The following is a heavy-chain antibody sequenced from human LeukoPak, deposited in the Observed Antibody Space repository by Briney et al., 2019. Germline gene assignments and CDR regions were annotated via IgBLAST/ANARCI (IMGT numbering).Heavy chain of an antibody. Sequence: GGFLRLSCAASGFTFSSYGMHWVRQAPGKGLEWVAVISYDGSNKYYADSVKDRFTISRDNSKNTLYLQMNSLRAEDTAVYYCAKDRGDGYNYFDYWGQGTLVTVSS. CDR3: AKDRGDGYNYFDY. V-gene: IGHV3-30*18. D-gene: IGHD5-24*01. J-gene: IGHJ4*02. CDR1: GFTFSSYG. CDR2: ISYDGSNK.